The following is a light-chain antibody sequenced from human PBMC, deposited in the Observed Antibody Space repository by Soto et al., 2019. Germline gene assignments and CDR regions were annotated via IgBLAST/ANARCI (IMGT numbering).Light chain of an antibody. V-gene: IGKV3-20*01. CDR3: QQYGGSPFT. J-gene: IGKJ3*01. Sequence: EIVLTQSPGTLSLSPGERATLSCRASQSVNSDYLAWYQQKPDQAPRLLIYAASSRATGIPDRFSGSGSGTDFTLTITRLEPEDFAVYFCQQYGGSPFTFGPGTKVDI. CDR2: AAS. CDR1: QSVNSDY.